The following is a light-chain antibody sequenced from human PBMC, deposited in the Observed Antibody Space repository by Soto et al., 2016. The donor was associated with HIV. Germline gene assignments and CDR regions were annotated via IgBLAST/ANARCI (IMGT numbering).Light chain of an antibody. J-gene: IGKJ1*01. CDR2: KAS. CDR1: QSISSW. CDR3: QQYHSSSWT. V-gene: IGKV1-5*03. Sequence: DIQMTQSPSTLSASVGDRVTITCRASQSISSWLAWYQQKPGKAPNLLIYKASSLQIGVPSRFSGSGSGTEFTLTISSLQPDDFATYYCQQYHSSSWTFGQGTKVEI.